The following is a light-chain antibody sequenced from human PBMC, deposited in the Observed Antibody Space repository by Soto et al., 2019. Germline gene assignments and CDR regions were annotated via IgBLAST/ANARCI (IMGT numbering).Light chain of an antibody. Sequence: EIVVTQSPGILSVSPGERATLFCRASHNVNTNLAWYQQKSGQAPRLLIYDASSRAPGIPARFSASGSGTDFTLTISNLLSEDFAVYYCQQLSGWPRSFGQGTKLEIK. CDR2: DAS. J-gene: IGKJ2*01. CDR1: HNVNTN. V-gene: IGKV3-15*01. CDR3: QQLSGWPRS.